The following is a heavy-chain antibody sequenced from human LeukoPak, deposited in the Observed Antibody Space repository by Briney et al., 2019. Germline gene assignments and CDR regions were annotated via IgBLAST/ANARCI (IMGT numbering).Heavy chain of an antibody. J-gene: IGHJ6*02. CDR2: IWYDGSNK. Sequence: GRSLRLSCAASGFTFSSYGMHWVRQAPGKGLEWVAVIWYDGSNKYYADSVKGRFTISRDNSKNTLYLQMNSLRAEDTAVYYCARDFQGYCSSTSCYADYYYYGMDVWGQGTTVTVSS. D-gene: IGHD2-2*01. CDR1: GFTFSSYG. V-gene: IGHV3-33*01. CDR3: ARDFQGYCSSTSCYADYYYYGMDV.